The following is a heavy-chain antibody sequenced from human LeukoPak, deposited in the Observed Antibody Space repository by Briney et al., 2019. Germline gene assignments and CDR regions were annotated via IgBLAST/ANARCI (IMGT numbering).Heavy chain of an antibody. V-gene: IGHV3-30*02. Sequence: GGSLRLSCAASGFTFSSYGMYWVRQAPGKGLEWVAFIRYDGSNKYYADSVRGRFTVSRDNSKNTLYLQMKSLRAEDTAVYYCAKGGGYEAQYYYYYLDVWGKGTTVTVSS. J-gene: IGHJ6*03. CDR1: GFTFSSYG. D-gene: IGHD5-12*01. CDR2: IRYDGSNK. CDR3: AKGGGYEAQYYYYYLDV.